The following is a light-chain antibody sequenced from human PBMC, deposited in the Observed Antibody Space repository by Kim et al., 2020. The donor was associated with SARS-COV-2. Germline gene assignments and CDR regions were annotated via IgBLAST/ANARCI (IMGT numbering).Light chain of an antibody. CDR1: SLRSYY. Sequence: SSELTQDPAVSVALGQTVKITCQGDSLRSYYASWYQQKPGQAPLLVIYGKNNRPSGIPDRFSGSTSGNTASLTITGAQADDEADYYCNSRDSSGNHLVFG. J-gene: IGLJ3*02. CDR2: GKN. V-gene: IGLV3-19*01. CDR3: NSRDSSGNHLV.